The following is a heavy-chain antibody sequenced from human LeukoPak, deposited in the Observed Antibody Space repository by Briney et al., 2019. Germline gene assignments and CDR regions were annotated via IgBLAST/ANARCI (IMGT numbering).Heavy chain of an antibody. V-gene: IGHV4-4*02. Sequence: SGTLSLTCAVSGGSISSSNWWSWVRQPAGKGLEWIGRISVRGTTNYNPSLRSRVTLSVGTSKDQFSLNLTSVTAADTAVYYCARDSLTPGVMGLAWGQGILVTVSS. J-gene: IGHJ5*02. CDR1: GGSISSSNW. D-gene: IGHD2-2*01. CDR3: ARDSLTPGVMGLA. CDR2: ISVRGTT.